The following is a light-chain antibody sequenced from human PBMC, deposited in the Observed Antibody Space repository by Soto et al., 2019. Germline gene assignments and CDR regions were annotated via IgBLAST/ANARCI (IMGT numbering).Light chain of an antibody. CDR2: KES. CDR1: QTISSW. Sequence: DLQMTQSPSTLSGSVGDRVTITCPASQTISSWLAWYQQKTGKAPKILIYKESTLRSGVPSRLSGSGSGTELTLTISRLQPDDFATYYCQHYNSYSEAFGQGTKVDIK. J-gene: IGKJ1*01. CDR3: QHYNSYSEA. V-gene: IGKV1-5*03.